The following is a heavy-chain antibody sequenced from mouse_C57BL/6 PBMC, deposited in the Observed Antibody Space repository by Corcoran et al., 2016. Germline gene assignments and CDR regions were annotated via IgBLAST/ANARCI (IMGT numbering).Heavy chain of an antibody. D-gene: IGHD3-2*02. Sequence: QIQLVQSGPGLKKPGETVKISCKASGYTFTTYGMSWVKQAPGKGFKWMGWINTYSGVPTYADDFKGRFAFSLATSASTAYLQINNLKNEDTATYFCARRLTWYFDYWGQGPTLTVSS. CDR2: INTYSGVP. CDR1: GYTFTTYG. CDR3: ARRLTWYFDY. V-gene: IGHV9-3*01. J-gene: IGHJ2*01.